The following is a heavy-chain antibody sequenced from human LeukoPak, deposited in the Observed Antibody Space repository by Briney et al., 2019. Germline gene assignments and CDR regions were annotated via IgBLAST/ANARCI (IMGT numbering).Heavy chain of an antibody. J-gene: IGHJ6*02. CDR1: GGTFSSYA. CDR3: ARAVRPDCSSTSCLRNYYYYCGMDV. Sequence: PGASVKVSCKASGGTFSSYAISWVRQAPGQGLEWMGRIIPILGIANYAQKFQGRVTITADKSTSTAYMELSSLRSEDTAVYYCARAVRPDCSSTSCLRNYYYYCGMDVWGQGTTVTVSS. V-gene: IGHV1-69*04. D-gene: IGHD2-2*01. CDR2: IIPILGIA.